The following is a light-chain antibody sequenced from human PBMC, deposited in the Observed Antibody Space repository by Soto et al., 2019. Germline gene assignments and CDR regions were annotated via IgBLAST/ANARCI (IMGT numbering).Light chain of an antibody. CDR3: QQTYSPPAT. Sequence: DIRMTQSPSSLSASVGDRVTIACRASQSIDTHLNWYQQHPGKAPNALIYEASNLQSGVPSRFSGSGAGTDFTLTISGLQPDDSATYYCQQTYSPPATFGQGTKVEIK. J-gene: IGKJ1*01. CDR2: EAS. CDR1: QSIDTH. V-gene: IGKV1-39*01.